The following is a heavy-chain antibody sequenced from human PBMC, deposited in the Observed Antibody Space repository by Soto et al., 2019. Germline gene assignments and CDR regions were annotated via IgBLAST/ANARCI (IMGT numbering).Heavy chain of an antibody. D-gene: IGHD3-22*01. Sequence: PSDTLSLTCTVSGGSILDSTYYWAWIRQSPGKGLEWIGTIFYSGGTFYTPSLKSRVTMSVDTSNNQFSLKLSSVTAADTAVYYCARQASGYYYGWFDPWGQGTLVTVSS. CDR3: ARQASGYYYGWFDP. CDR2: IFYSGGT. V-gene: IGHV4-39*01. CDR1: GGSILDSTYY. J-gene: IGHJ5*02.